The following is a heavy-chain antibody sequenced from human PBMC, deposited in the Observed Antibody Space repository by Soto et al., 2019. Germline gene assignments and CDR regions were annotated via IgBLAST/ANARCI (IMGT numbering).Heavy chain of an antibody. CDR1: GFTFSSYA. CDR2: ISYDGSNK. V-gene: IGHV3-30-3*01. CDR3: ARSNYVSGMDV. J-gene: IGHJ6*02. Sequence: GGSLRLSCAASGFTFSSYAMHWVRQAPGKGLEWVAVISYDGSNKYYADSVKGRFTISRDNSKNTLYLQMNSLRAEDTAVYYCARSNYVSGMDVWGQGTTVTVSS. D-gene: IGHD4-4*01.